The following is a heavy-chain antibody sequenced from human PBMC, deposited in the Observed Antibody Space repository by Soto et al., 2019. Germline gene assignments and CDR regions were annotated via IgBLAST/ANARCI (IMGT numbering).Heavy chain of an antibody. CDR2: IYYSGST. CDR3: ARGGGLAVAGNPFDY. J-gene: IGHJ4*02. Sequence: QVQLQESGPGLVKPSQTLSLTCTVSGGSISSGGYYWSWIRQHPGQGLEWIGYIYYSGSTYYNPSLKSRVTKSVDTSKNQFSLQLSSVTAADTAVYYCARGGGLAVAGNPFDYWGQGTLVTVSS. CDR1: GGSISSGGYY. D-gene: IGHD6-19*01. V-gene: IGHV4-31*03.